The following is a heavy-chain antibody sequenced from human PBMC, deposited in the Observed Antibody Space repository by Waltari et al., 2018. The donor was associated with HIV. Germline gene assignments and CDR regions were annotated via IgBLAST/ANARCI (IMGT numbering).Heavy chain of an antibody. Sequence: QVQLQESGPGLVKPSQTLSLTCTVSGGSTSSGPSYWSWIRQPAGKGLEWIGRIYTSGSTNYNPSLKSRLTISVDTSKNQFSLKLSSVTAADTAVYYCARTRIPSSGWYVDYWGQGTLVTVSS. CDR2: IYTSGST. CDR1: GGSTSSGPSY. J-gene: IGHJ4*02. CDR3: ARTRIPSSGWYVDY. V-gene: IGHV4-61*02. D-gene: IGHD6-19*01.